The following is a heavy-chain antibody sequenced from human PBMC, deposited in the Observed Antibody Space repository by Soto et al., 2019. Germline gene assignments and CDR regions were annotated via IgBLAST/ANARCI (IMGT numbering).Heavy chain of an antibody. D-gene: IGHD2-8*01. CDR2: INTTTGNP. Sequence: ASVKVSCKASGYTFTSYAMNWVRQAPGQGLEWMGWINTTTGNPTYAQGFTGRFLFSLDTSVSTAYLQICSLKAEDTAVYYCARGDIVLMVSNGTYYYGMDVWGQGTTVTVSS. J-gene: IGHJ6*02. V-gene: IGHV7-4-1*01. CDR3: ARGDIVLMVSNGTYYYGMDV. CDR1: GYTFTSYA.